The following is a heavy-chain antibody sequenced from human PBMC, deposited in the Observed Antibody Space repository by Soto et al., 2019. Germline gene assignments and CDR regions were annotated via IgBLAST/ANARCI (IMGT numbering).Heavy chain of an antibody. V-gene: IGHV3-74*01. D-gene: IGHD1-26*01. Sequence: EVQLVQSGGGLSQPGGSLRLSCEASGFIFKMYYLHWVRQTPGKGPLWVARINDEGNNATYADSVKGRFTISRDNAKNTLYLQMDGLRVEDTGLYYCTRGPRVSSIGTGSYWGQGSLVTVST. CDR1: GFIFKMYY. CDR3: TRGPRVSSIGTGSY. J-gene: IGHJ4*02. CDR2: INDEGNNA.